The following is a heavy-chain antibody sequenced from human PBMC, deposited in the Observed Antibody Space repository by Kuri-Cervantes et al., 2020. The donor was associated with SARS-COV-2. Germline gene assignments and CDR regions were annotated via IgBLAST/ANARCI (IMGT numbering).Heavy chain of an antibody. CDR1: GYTFTSYD. D-gene: IGHD3-10*01. Sequence: ASVKVSCKASGYTFTSYDINWVRQATGQGLEWMGWMNPNSGNTGYAQKLQGRVTMTTDTSTSTAYMELRSLRSDDTAVYYCARVQSARSYYYGSGSYYVDWFDPWGQGTLVTVSS. V-gene: IGHV1-8*01. CDR3: ARVQSARSYYYGSGSYYVDWFDP. CDR2: MNPNSGNT. J-gene: IGHJ5*02.